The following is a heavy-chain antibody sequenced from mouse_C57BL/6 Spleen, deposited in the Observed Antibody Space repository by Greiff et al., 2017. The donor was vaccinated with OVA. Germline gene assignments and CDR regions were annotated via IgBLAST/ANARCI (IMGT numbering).Heavy chain of an antibody. Sequence: QVQLQQSGAELVRPGASVTLSCKAPGYTFTDYEMHWVKQTPVHGLEWIGAIDPETGGTAYNQKFKGKAILTADKSSSTAYMELRSLTSEDSAVYYCTRHFHYYGSGGYFDVWGTGTTVTVSS. CDR2: IDPETGGT. V-gene: IGHV1-15*01. D-gene: IGHD1-1*01. CDR3: TRHFHYYGSGGYFDV. J-gene: IGHJ1*03. CDR1: GYTFTDYE.